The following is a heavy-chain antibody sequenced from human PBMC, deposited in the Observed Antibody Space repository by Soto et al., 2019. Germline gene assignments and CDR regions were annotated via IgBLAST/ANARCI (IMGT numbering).Heavy chain of an antibody. CDR2: ISAYNGNT. V-gene: IGHV1-18*01. Sequence: QVQLVQSGAEVKKPGASVKVSGKASGYTFTSYGISWERQAPGQGLEWMGWISAYNGNTNYAQKLPGRVTMTTDTTPSTAYMERRSLRSDDTAVYYCARESPPADYWGQGTLVTVSS. CDR1: GYTFTSYG. CDR3: ARESPPADY. J-gene: IGHJ4*02.